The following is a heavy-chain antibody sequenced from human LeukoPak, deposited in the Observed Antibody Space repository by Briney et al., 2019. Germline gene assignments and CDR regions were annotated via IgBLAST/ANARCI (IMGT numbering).Heavy chain of an antibody. V-gene: IGHV3-30-3*01. D-gene: IGHD6-13*01. CDR2: ISYDGSNK. CDR3: ARDLRYSSSWSHYYYYYGMDV. CDR1: GFTFSSYA. Sequence: GGSLRLSCAASGFTFSSYAMHWVRQAPGKGLEWVAVISYDGSNKYYADSVKGRFTISRDNSKNTLYLQMNSLRAEDTAVCYCARDLRYSSSWSHYYYYYGMDVWGQGTTVTVSS. J-gene: IGHJ6*02.